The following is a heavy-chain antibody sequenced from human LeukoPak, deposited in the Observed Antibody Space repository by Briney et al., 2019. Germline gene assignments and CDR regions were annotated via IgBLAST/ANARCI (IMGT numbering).Heavy chain of an antibody. CDR2: TNSDGTST. D-gene: IGHD3-22*01. J-gene: IGHJ4*02. CDR3: ARVAYYDSSGYYEIRRGSFDY. V-gene: IGHV3-74*01. Sequence: GGSLRLSCAASGFTFSSYWMHWVRQAPGKGLVWVSRTNSDGTSTSYADSVKGRFTISRDNAKNTVYLQMNSLRDEDTAVYYCARVAYYDSSGYYEIRRGSFDYWGQGTLVTVSS. CDR1: GFTFSSYW.